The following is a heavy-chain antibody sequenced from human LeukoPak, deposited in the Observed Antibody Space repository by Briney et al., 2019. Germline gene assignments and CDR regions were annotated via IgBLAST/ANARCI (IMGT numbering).Heavy chain of an antibody. CDR2: IWYDGSNK. J-gene: IGHJ4*02. D-gene: IGHD6-19*01. CDR3: ARDLPPYSSGWYVYY. CDR1: GFTFSSYG. Sequence: GGSLRLSCAASGFTFSSYGMHWVRQAPGKGLEWVAAIWYDGSNKYYADSVKGRFTISRDNSKNTLYLQMNSLRAEDTAVYYCARDLPPYSSGWYVYYWGQGTLVTVSS. V-gene: IGHV3-33*01.